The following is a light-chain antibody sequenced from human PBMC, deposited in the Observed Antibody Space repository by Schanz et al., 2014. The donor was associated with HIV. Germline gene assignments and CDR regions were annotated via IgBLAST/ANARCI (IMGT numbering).Light chain of an antibody. V-gene: IGLV2-14*03. J-gene: IGLJ2*01. CDR3: CSFAGSNSLL. CDR1: SSDVGGYNY. CDR2: DVS. Sequence: QSVLTQPASVSGSPGQSITISCTGTSSDVGGYNYLSWYQQHPGKAPKLMIYDVSNRPSGVSNRFSGSKSGNTASLTISGLQAEDEADYYCCSFAGSNSLLFGGGTKLTVL.